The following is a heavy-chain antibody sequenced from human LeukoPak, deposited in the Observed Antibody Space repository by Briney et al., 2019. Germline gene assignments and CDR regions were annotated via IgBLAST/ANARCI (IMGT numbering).Heavy chain of an antibody. CDR3: ASTRGYDFWSGYYPTFRSFDY. D-gene: IGHD3-3*01. CDR2: ISGSGGST. V-gene: IGHV3-23*01. CDR1: GFTFSSFA. Sequence: PGGSLRLSCAASGFTFSSFAMSWVRQAPGKGLEWVSAISGSGGSTYYADSVKGRFTISRDNSKNTLYLQMNSLSAEDTAVYYCASTRGYDFWSGYYPTFRSFDYWGQGTLVTVSS. J-gene: IGHJ4*02.